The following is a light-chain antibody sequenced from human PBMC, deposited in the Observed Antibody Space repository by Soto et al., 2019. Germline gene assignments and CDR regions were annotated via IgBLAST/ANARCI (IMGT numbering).Light chain of an antibody. J-gene: IGLJ1*01. Sequence: QSALTQPHSASGTPGQRVTISCSGSSSNIGTSSVHWFQQLPGTAPKLLISTTNQRPSGVPERFSGSKSGTSASLAISGLQSEDEVDYYCAAWDDSLNVHVFGPGTKVTVL. V-gene: IGLV1-44*01. CDR1: SSNIGTSS. CDR2: TTN. CDR3: AAWDDSLNVHV.